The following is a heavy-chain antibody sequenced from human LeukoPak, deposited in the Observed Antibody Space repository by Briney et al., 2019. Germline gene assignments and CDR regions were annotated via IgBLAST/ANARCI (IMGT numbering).Heavy chain of an antibody. CDR1: GFTFSSYA. D-gene: IGHD3-22*01. V-gene: IGHV3-23*01. CDR3: AKVAYYYDSSGYLVDV. J-gene: IGHJ6*04. CDR2: ISGSGGST. Sequence: GGSLRLSCAASGFTFSSYAMSWVRQAPGKGLEWVSAISGSGGSTYYADSVKGRFTVSGDNSKNTLYLQMNSLRAEDTAVYYCAKVAYYYDSSGYLVDVWGKGTTVTISS.